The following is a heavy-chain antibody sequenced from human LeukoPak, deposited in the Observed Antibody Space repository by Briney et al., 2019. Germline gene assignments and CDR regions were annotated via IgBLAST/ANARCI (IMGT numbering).Heavy chain of an antibody. V-gene: IGHV4-39*01. CDR1: GGTISSSSYY. J-gene: IGHJ3*02. CDR3: ARQGGCSSTSCYDGSYAFDI. D-gene: IGHD2-2*01. Sequence: PSETLSFTCTVSGGTISSSSYYWGWIRQPPGRGLEWIGTIYYSGSTYYNPSLKSRVTISVDTSKNQFSLKLSSVTAADTAVYYCARQGGCSSTSCYDGSYAFDIWGQGTMVTVSS. CDR2: IYYSGST.